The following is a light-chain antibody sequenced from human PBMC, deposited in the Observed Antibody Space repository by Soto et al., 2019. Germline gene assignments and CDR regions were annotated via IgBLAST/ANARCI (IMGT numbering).Light chain of an antibody. J-gene: IGLJ1*01. CDR1: SSNIGSYP. Sequence: QSVLAQSPSASGTPGQRVTISCYGSSSNIGSYPVYWYQQLPGTAPKLLINSDDQRPSGVPDRFSASKSGTSASLAISGLRSEDEADYYCGAWDASLSGHVFGAGTKVTVL. CDR3: GAWDASLSGHV. V-gene: IGLV1-47*02. CDR2: SDD.